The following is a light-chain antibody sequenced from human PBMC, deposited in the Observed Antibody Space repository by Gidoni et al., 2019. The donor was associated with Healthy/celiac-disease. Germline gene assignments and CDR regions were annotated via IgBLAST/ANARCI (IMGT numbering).Light chain of an antibody. CDR1: ALPKQY. Sequence: SYELTQPPSVSVSPGKTARITCSGDALPKQYAYWYQQKPGQAPVLVIYKDSERPSGIPERFSGSSSGTTVTLTISGVQAEDEADYYCQSADSSGGHVVFGGGTKLTVL. CDR2: KDS. V-gene: IGLV3-25*03. J-gene: IGLJ2*01. CDR3: QSADSSGGHVV.